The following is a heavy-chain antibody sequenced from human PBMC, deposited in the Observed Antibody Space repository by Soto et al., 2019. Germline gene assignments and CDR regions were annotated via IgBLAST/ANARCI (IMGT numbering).Heavy chain of an antibody. V-gene: IGHV4-34*01. D-gene: IGHD1-26*01. Sequence: PSETLSLTCAVYGGSFSGYYWSWIRQPPGKGLEWIGEINHSGSTYYNPSLKSRVTISVDTSKNQFSLKLSSVTAADTAVYYCARHLRRENWNDAWGQGTLVTVSS. CDR3: ARHLRRENWNDA. CDR1: GGSFSGYY. J-gene: IGHJ5*02. CDR2: INHSGST.